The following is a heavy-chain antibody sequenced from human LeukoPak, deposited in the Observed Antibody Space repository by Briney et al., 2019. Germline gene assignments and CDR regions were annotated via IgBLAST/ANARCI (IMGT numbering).Heavy chain of an antibody. CDR3: ARVKGVRFLEWLLKGGYYYMDV. J-gene: IGHJ6*03. Sequence: SETLSLTCTVSGGSISSYYWSWIRQPPGKGLEWIGYIYYSGSTNYNPSLESRVTISVDTSKNQFSLKLSSVTAADTAVYYCARVKGVRFLEWLLKGGYYYMDVWGKRTTVTVSS. V-gene: IGHV4-59*01. CDR1: GGSISSYY. CDR2: IYYSGST. D-gene: IGHD3-3*01.